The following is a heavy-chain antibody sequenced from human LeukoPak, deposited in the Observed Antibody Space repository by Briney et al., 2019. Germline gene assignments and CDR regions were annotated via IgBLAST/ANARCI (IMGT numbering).Heavy chain of an antibody. CDR3: VIEDEGSDYFWSHAFDI. J-gene: IGHJ3*02. Sequence: PGGSLRLSCAAPGFTLRSYAMQRVRQAPGQGLGWVAVISYDGSNKYHPDSVKGRFNISRHNSENTLYLQMNSLSAEDTAVYYCVIEDEGSDYFWSHAFDIWGQGTMVTVSS. V-gene: IGHV3-30-3*01. D-gene: IGHD3-22*01. CDR2: ISYDGSNK. CDR1: GFTLRSYA.